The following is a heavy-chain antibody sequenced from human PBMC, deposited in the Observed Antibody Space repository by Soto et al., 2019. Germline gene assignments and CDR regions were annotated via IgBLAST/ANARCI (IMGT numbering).Heavy chain of an antibody. J-gene: IGHJ6*02. CDR2: INHSGST. CDR3: ARGGRVMSTPSKQWSGWQVYYYYYGMDV. D-gene: IGHD6-19*01. Sequence: SETLSLTCAVYGGSFSGYYWSWIRQPPGKGLDWIGGINHSGSTNYNPSLKSRVTISVDTSKNQFSLKLSSVTAADTAVYYCARGGRVMSTPSKQWSGWQVYYYYYGMDVWGQGTTVTVSS. V-gene: IGHV4-34*01. CDR1: GGSFSGYY.